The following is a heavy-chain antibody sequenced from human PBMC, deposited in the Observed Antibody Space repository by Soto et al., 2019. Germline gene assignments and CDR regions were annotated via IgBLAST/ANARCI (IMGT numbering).Heavy chain of an antibody. CDR2: ISSSSSTI. CDR3: ARDVRWNYGMDV. Sequence: GGSLRLAGAASGFTFSSYSMNWVRQAPGKGLEWVSYISSSSSTIYYADSVKGRFTISRDNAKNSLYLQMNSLRDEDTAVYYCARDVRWNYGMDVWGHGTTVTVSS. D-gene: IGHD2-15*01. V-gene: IGHV3-48*02. CDR1: GFTFSSYS. J-gene: IGHJ6*02.